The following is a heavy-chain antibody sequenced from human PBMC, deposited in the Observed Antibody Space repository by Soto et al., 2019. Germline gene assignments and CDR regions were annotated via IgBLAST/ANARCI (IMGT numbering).Heavy chain of an antibody. V-gene: IGHV4-31*03. Sequence: NPSETLYLTCTLSGGSISSGAYFWRCIRQHPGTGLEWIGYIYYSGSTYYNPSLKSRVTISVDTSKNQFSLKLSSVTAADTAVYYCARRVTMVRGVIITWDYFDYWGQGTLVTVSS. D-gene: IGHD3-10*01. CDR1: GGSISSGAYF. CDR2: IYYSGST. J-gene: IGHJ4*02. CDR3: ARRVTMVRGVIITWDYFDY.